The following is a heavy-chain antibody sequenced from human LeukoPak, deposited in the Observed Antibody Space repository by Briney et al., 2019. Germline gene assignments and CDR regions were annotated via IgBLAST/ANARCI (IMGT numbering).Heavy chain of an antibody. CDR1: GFAFSTYA. CDR2: ISTSGRAT. V-gene: IGHV3-23*01. Sequence: PGGSLRLSCAASGFAFSTYAMTWVRQAPEKGLQWVSTISTSGRATYYADSVEGRFTISRDNSKNTLYLQMNSLRAEDTAVYYCAKAAGRGYNYGDYFDYWGQGTLVTVSS. CDR3: AKAAGRGYNYGDYFDY. D-gene: IGHD5-18*01. J-gene: IGHJ4*02.